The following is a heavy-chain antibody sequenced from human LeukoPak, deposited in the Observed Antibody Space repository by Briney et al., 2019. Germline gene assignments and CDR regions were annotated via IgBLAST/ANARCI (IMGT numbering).Heavy chain of an antibody. Sequence: SETLSLTCSVSGGSISSYYWSWIRQPPGKGLEWIGYIYYSGSTNYNPSLKSRVTISVDTSKNQFSLKLSSVTAADTAVYYCARGRMGRMITFGGARYYFDYWGQGTLVTVSS. CDR1: GGSISSYY. D-gene: IGHD3-16*01. CDR3: ARGRMGRMITFGGARYYFDY. V-gene: IGHV4-59*12. CDR2: IYYSGST. J-gene: IGHJ4*02.